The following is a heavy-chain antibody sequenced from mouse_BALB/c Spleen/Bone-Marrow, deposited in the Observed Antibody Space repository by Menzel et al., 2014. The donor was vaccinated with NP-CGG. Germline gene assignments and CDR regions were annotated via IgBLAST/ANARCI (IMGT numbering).Heavy chain of an antibody. CDR2: INPSNGGT. D-gene: IGHD3-3*01. V-gene: IGHV1S81*02. CDR3: TRSAGTGFAY. CDR1: GYTFTSYY. J-gene: IGHJ3*01. Sequence: VKLQESWAELVKPGASVKLSCKASGYTFTSYYMFWVKQRPGQGLEWIGEINPSNGGTVFNEKFKSKVTLTVDKSSSTAYMQLSGLTSEDSAVYYCTRSAGTGFAYWGQGTLVTVSA.